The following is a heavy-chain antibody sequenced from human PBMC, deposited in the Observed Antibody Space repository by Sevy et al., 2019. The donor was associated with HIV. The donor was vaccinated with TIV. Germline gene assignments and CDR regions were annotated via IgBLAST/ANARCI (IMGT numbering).Heavy chain of an antibody. Sequence: ASVKVSCKASGYTFIGYYLHWVRQAPGQGLEWMGWINPNSGVTNYAQKVQGRVTMTRDTSISTAHMELSRLRSDDTAVYYCARDLEYSSGDYKGGYYFDYWGQGTLVTVSS. CDR3: ARDLEYSSGDYKGGYYFDY. D-gene: IGHD3-22*01. V-gene: IGHV1-2*02. CDR2: INPNSGVT. CDR1: GYTFIGYY. J-gene: IGHJ4*02.